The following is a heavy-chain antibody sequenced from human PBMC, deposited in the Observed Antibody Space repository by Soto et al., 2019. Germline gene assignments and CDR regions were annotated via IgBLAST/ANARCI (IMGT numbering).Heavy chain of an antibody. D-gene: IGHD5-12*01. CDR3: ASTSGYDSNNWFDP. J-gene: IGHJ5*02. CDR1: GGSISSGGYY. Sequence: PSETLSLTCTVSGGSISSGGYYWSWIRQHPGKGLEWIGYIYYSGSTYYNPSLKSRVTISVDTSKNQFSLKLSSVTAADTAVYYCASTSGYDSNNWFDPWGQGTLVTVSS. V-gene: IGHV4-31*03. CDR2: IYYSGST.